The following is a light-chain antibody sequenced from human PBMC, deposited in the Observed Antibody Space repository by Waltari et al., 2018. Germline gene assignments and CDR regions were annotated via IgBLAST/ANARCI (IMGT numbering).Light chain of an antibody. CDR2: EVN. J-gene: IGLJ1*01. CDR3: TSYAGNSNTYV. V-gene: IGLV2-8*01. Sequence: QSALTQPPSASGSPGQSVTISCTGTSSDVGGYNYVSWYQQHPGKAPKLMIYEVNKPPSGVPDRFSGSKSGNTASLTVSGLQPEDDADYYCTSYAGNSNTYVFGTGTKVTVL. CDR1: SSDVGGYNY.